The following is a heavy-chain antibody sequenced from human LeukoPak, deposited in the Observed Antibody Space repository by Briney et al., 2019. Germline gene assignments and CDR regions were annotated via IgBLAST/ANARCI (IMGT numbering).Heavy chain of an antibody. CDR2: SRKRGNKYVT. CDR1: GFTFSDHY. V-gene: IGHV3-72*01. J-gene: IGHJ3*02. D-gene: IGHD5-18*01. Sequence: GGSLRLSCAASGFTFSDHYMDWVRQAPGKGLEWVGRSRKRGNKYVTENAASVKGRFTISRDDSNNSLYLQMNSLRTEDTAVYYCAREGYNYGSDAFDIWGQGTMVTVSS. CDR3: AREGYNYGSDAFDI.